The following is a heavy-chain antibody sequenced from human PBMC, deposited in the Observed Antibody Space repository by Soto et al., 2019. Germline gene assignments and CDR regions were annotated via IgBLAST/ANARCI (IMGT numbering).Heavy chain of an antibody. CDR1: GFTLGDYA. D-gene: IGHD1-26*01. CDR2: ISGSGERT. V-gene: IGHV3-23*01. CDR3: AKDPYSYGPDY. J-gene: IGHJ4*02. Sequence: EEQLLESGGGVIQPGGSLRLSCAASGFTLGDYAMSWVRQAPGKGLEWASVISGSGERTFYIDSVKGRFTISRDTSKNTLHLHMNSLRADDTAVYYRAKDPYSYGPDYWGRGTLVIVS.